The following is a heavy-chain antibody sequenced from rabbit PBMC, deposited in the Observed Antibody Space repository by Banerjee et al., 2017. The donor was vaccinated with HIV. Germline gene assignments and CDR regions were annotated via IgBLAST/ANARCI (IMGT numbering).Heavy chain of an antibody. CDR1: GLDFSSSYW. CDR2: IYTGSSGST. D-gene: IGHD6-1*01. Sequence: QSLEESGGDLVKPGASLTLTCTASGLDFSSSYWICWVRQAPGKGLEWIACIYTGSSGSTYYASWAKGRFTISKTSSTTVTLQMTSLTVADTATYFCARGDDIAGYGYSLWGPGTLVTVS. J-gene: IGHJ4*01. CDR3: ARGDDIAGYGYSL. V-gene: IGHV1S40*01.